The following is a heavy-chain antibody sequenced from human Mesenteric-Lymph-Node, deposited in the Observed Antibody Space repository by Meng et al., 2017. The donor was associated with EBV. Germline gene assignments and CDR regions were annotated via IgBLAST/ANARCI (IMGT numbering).Heavy chain of an antibody. J-gene: IGHJ5*02. CDR3: ARLGVDPMDNWFDH. D-gene: IGHD3-10*01. CDR1: GESFNDPY. Sequence: VQMQEGGGCMLQPSEVLYLTFTDYGESFNDPYWSWIRQPPEKGPQWLGERIHDGRANYKPSLKSRVTMSVDTSKNQLSLKLSSVTAADTAIYYCARLGVDPMDNWFDHWGQGTLVTVSS. CDR2: RIHDGRA. V-gene: IGHV4-34*12.